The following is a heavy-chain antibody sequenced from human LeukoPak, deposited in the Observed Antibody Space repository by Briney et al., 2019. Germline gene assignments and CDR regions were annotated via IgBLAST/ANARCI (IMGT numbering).Heavy chain of an antibody. CDR2: IYYSGST. Sequence: SVTLSLTCTVSGGSISSYYWSWIRQPPGKGLEWIGYIYYSGSTNYNPSLKSRVTISVDTSKNQFSLKLSSVTAADTAVYYCASSRRWRWLHDYWGQGTLVTVSS. D-gene: IGHD5-24*01. CDR3: ASSRRWRWLHDY. J-gene: IGHJ4*02. V-gene: IGHV4-59*08. CDR1: GGSISSYY.